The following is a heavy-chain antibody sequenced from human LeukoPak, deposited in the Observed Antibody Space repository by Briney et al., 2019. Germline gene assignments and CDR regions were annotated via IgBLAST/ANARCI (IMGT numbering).Heavy chain of an antibody. CDR2: IYPGDSDT. Sequence: GEWLKTCCKGSGSRFTNYWIGWVRQMPGKGLWWVWIIYPGDSDTRYSPSLEGQVTISADKSITTSCLQCSSLTASPSTTYYCARGNMLRGLIADFDPWGQGTLVTVSS. D-gene: IGHD3-10*01. CDR3: ARGNMLRGLIADFDP. CDR1: GSRFTNYW. J-gene: IGHJ5*02. V-gene: IGHV5-51*01.